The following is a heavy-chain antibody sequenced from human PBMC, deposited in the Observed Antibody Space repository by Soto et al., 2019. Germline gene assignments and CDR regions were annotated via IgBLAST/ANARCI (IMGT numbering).Heavy chain of an antibody. CDR2: ISYDGSNK. J-gene: IGHJ4*02. Sequence: GGSLRLSCAASGFTFSSYGMHWVRQAPGKGLEWVAVISYDGSNKYYAESVKGRFTISRDNSKNTLYLQMNSLRAEDTAVYYCAKDLKGRYSSSWPYYFDYWGQGTLVTVSS. CDR1: GFTFSSYG. V-gene: IGHV3-30*18. CDR3: AKDLKGRYSSSWPYYFDY. D-gene: IGHD6-13*01.